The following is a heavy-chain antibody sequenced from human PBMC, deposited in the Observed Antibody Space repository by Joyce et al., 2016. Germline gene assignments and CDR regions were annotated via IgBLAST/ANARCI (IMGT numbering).Heavy chain of an antibody. J-gene: IGHJ4*02. V-gene: IGHV3-23*01. Sequence: EVQLLDSGGGLVQPGGSLRLSCVASGFTFSSYAMSWVRQAPGKGLEWVSAISGSGGSTYYADSVKGRLTVSRDNSKNTLYLQMNSLGVEDTAVYYCAKGTTATYLFDYWGQGSLVIVSS. CDR2: ISGSGGST. CDR3: AKGTTATYLFDY. D-gene: IGHD4-17*01. CDR1: GFTFSSYA.